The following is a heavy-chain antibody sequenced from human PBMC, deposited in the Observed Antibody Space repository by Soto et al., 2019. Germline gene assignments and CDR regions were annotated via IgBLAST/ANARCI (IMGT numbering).Heavy chain of an antibody. J-gene: IGHJ4*02. D-gene: IGHD6-19*01. CDR3: ARWQAVAGTYYFDY. CDR1: GDSIDNYY. Sequence: SETLSLTCTVSGDSIDNYYWSWIRQSPGKGLEWIGYIYYSGSTTYSPSLKSRVTISVDTSKNQFSLKLSSVTAADTAVYYCARWQAVAGTYYFDYWGQGTLVTVSS. V-gene: IGHV4-59*01. CDR2: IYYSGST.